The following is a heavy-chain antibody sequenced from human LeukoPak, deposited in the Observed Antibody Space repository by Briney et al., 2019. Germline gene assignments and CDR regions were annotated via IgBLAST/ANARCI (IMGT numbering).Heavy chain of an antibody. CDR1: GFTFSSYA. Sequence: GGSLRLSCAASGFTFSSYAMSWVRQAPGKGLEWVGRIKSKTDGGTTDYAAPVKGRFTISRDDSKNTQYLQMNSMKTEDTAVYYCTTDSVLGWLRLNAAFDYWGQGTLVTVSS. V-gene: IGHV3-15*01. CDR3: TTDSVLGWLRLNAAFDY. D-gene: IGHD5-12*01. CDR2: IKSKTDGGTT. J-gene: IGHJ4*02.